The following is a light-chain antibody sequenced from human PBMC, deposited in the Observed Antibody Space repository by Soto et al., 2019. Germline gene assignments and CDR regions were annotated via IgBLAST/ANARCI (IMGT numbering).Light chain of an antibody. CDR1: QSVSSSY. V-gene: IGKV3-20*01. CDR3: QQYGSSPQT. J-gene: IGKJ1*01. Sequence: IALTPYPGTLPLSPGERATLSCRASQSVSSSYLAWYQQKPGQAPRLIIYGESSRATGIPDRFSGSGSGKDFTITISRLENEDFEVYYCQQYGSSPQTFGQGTKVDIK. CDR2: GES.